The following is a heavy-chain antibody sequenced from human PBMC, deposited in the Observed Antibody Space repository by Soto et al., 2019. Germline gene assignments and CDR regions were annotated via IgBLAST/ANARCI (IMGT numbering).Heavy chain of an antibody. CDR1: GASISSGDYC. CDR3: ARSYSRSWTIRS. Sequence: QVQLQESGPGLVRPSQTLSLTCTVSGASISSGDYCWSWIRQSPGKGLEWIGYIYYSGSTYYNPSLECRITMSLDTSRNQFFLKLSSVTAADTAVYYCARSYSRSWTIRSWGQGTLVTVSS. V-gene: IGHV4-30-4*01. CDR2: IYYSGST. J-gene: IGHJ5*02. D-gene: IGHD6-13*01.